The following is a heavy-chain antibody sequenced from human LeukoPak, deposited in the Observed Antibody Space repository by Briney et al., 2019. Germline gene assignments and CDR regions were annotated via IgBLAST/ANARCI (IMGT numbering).Heavy chain of an antibody. D-gene: IGHD6-19*01. CDR2: IYYSGST. CDR3: ARISSGWYAYYYYYYMDV. Sequence: SETLSLTCTVSGGSISSYYWSWIRQPPGKGLEWIGYIYYSGSTNYSPSLKSRVTISVDTSKNQFSLKLSSVTAADTAVYYCARISSGWYAYYYYYYMDVWGKGTTVTISS. CDR1: GGSISSYY. J-gene: IGHJ6*03. V-gene: IGHV4-59*01.